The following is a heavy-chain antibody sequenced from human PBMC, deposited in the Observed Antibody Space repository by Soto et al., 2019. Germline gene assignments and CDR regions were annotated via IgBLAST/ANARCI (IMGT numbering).Heavy chain of an antibody. CDR3: ARNPPMTRGNGMDV. J-gene: IGHJ6*02. CDR1: GFTFSSYW. CDR2: MKQDGIEK. Sequence: EVQLVESGGGLVQPGGSLRLSCAASGFTFSSYWMSWVRQAPGKGLEWVANMKQDGIEKYYVDSVKGRFTISRDNAKNSLYLQMYSLRAEDTAVYYCARNPPMTRGNGMDVWGQGTTVTVSS. D-gene: IGHD3-10*01. V-gene: IGHV3-7*03.